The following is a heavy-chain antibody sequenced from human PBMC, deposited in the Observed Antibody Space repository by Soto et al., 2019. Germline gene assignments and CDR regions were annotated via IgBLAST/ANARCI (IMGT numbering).Heavy chain of an antibody. CDR1: GFTFDDYG. CDR2: INTDGSST. Sequence: GGSLRLSCAASGFTFDDYGMHWVRQAPGKGLVWVSRINTDGSSTTYADSVKGRFTISRDNAKNTLYLQMNSLRAEDTAVYYCARVTGTYYHFDYWGQGTLVTVSS. V-gene: IGHV3-74*01. J-gene: IGHJ4*02. D-gene: IGHD1-26*01. CDR3: ARVTGTYYHFDY.